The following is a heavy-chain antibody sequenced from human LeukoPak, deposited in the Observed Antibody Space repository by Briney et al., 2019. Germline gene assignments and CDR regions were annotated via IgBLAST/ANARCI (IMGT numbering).Heavy chain of an antibody. V-gene: IGHV1-69*05. J-gene: IGHJ5*02. CDR3: ARVTFSVGGVSFGGFDP. Sequence: GASVKVSCKASGGTFSSYAISWVRQAPGQGLEWMGRIIPIFGTANYAQKFQGGVTITTDESTSTAYMELSSLRSEDTAVYYCARVTFSVGGVSFGGFDPWGQGTLVTVSS. CDR1: GGTFSSYA. CDR2: IIPIFGTA. D-gene: IGHD2-8*02.